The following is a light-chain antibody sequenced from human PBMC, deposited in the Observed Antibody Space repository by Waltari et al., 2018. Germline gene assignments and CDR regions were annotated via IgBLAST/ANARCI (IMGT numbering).Light chain of an antibody. CDR1: SGDIGVFHY. V-gene: IGLV2-14*03. CDR2: AVS. J-gene: IGLJ3*02. Sequence: QSALTQPASVSGSPGQPITISCTGTSGDIGVFHYVSWYQQHPGKVPKLLIYAVSKRPSGVSNRFSGSKSGNKASLTISGLQAEDEADYYCSSYTNSNTWVFGGGTKLTVL. CDR3: SSYTNSNTWV.